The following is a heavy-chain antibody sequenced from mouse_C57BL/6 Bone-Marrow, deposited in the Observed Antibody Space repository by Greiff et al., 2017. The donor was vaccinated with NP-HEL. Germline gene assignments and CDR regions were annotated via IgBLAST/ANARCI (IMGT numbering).Heavy chain of an antibody. CDR2: INPSSGYT. J-gene: IGHJ4*01. V-gene: IGHV1-4*01. CDR1: GYTFTSYT. Sequence: VKLQESGAELARPGASVKMSCKASGYTFTSYTMHWVKQRPGQGLEWVGYINPSSGYTKSNQKFKDKATLTADKSSSTAYMQLSSLTSEDSAVYYCARKVFYYYDAMDYWGQGTSVTVSS. D-gene: IGHD1-1*01. CDR3: ARKVFYYYDAMDY.